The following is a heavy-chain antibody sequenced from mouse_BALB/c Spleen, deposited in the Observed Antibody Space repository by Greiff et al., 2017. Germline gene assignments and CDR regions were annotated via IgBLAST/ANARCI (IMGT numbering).Heavy chain of an antibody. CDR2: IWAGGST. CDR1: GFSLTSYG. CDR3: ARDEGTPYAMDY. V-gene: IGHV2-9*02. Sequence: VKLMESGPGLVAPSQSLSITCTVSGFSLTSYGVHWVRQPPGKGLEWLGVIWAGGSTNYNSALMSRLSISKDNSKSQVFLKMNSLQTDDTAMYYCARDEGTPYAMDYWGQGTSVTVSS. J-gene: IGHJ4*01. D-gene: IGHD2-14*01.